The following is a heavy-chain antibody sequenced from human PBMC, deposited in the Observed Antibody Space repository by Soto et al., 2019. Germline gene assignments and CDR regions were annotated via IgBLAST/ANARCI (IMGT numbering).Heavy chain of an antibody. J-gene: IGHJ6*02. V-gene: IGHV6-1*01. Sequence: LSRTGASCGGSVSSYSAASYWIRQTPSRGLEWLGRTYYRSKWYNDYAVSVKSRITINPDTSKNQFSLQLNSVTPEDTAVYYCARWANWNYVLDYYYYGMDVWGQGTTVTVSS. D-gene: IGHD1-7*01. CDR2: TYYRSKWYN. CDR1: GGSVSSYSAA. CDR3: ARWANWNYVLDYYYYGMDV.